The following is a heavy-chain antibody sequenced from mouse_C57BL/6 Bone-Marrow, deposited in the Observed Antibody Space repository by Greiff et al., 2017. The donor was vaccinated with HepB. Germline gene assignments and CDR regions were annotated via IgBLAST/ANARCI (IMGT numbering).Heavy chain of an antibody. Sequence: EVQRVESEGGLVQPGSSMKLSCTASGFTFSDYYMAWVRQVPEKGLEWVANINYDGSSTYYLDSLKSRFIISRDNAKNILYLQMSSLKSEDTATYYCARALTGTYAMDYWGQGTSVTVSS. V-gene: IGHV5-16*01. D-gene: IGHD4-1*01. CDR3: ARALTGTYAMDY. J-gene: IGHJ4*01. CDR1: GFTFSDYY. CDR2: INYDGSST.